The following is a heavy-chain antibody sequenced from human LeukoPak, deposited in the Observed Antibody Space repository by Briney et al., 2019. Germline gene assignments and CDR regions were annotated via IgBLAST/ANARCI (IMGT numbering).Heavy chain of an antibody. V-gene: IGHV3-30*18. CDR3: AKGGYYDSSGYFTIDY. CDR2: ISYDGSNK. D-gene: IGHD3-22*01. J-gene: IGHJ4*02. CDR1: GFTFSSYG. Sequence: GGSLRLSCAASGFTFSSYGMHWVRQAPGKGLEGVAVISYDGSNKYYADSVKGRFTISRDNSKNTLYLQMNSLRAEDTAVYYCAKGGYYDSSGYFTIDYWGQGTLVTVSS.